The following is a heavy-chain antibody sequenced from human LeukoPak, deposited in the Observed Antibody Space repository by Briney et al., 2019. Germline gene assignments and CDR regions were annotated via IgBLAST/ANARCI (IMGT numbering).Heavy chain of an antibody. CDR1: GFTFSSYG. Sequence: GGSLRLSCAASGFTFSSYGMHWVRQAPGKGLEWVAVISYDGSNKYYADSVKGRFTISRDNSKNTLYLQMNSLRAEDAAVYYCAKDYYPVLAKFLNWFDPWGQGTLVTVSS. CDR3: AKDYYPVLAKFLNWFDP. V-gene: IGHV3-30*18. D-gene: IGHD3-10*01. CDR2: ISYDGSNK. J-gene: IGHJ5*02.